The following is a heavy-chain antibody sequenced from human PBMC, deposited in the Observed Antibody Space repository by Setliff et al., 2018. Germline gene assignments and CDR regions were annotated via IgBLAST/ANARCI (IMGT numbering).Heavy chain of an antibody. CDR2: IKQDGSEK. Sequence: GESLKISCAASGFTFSSYGMHWVRQAPGKGLEWVANIKQDGSEKYYADSVKGRFTISRDNSKNTLYLQMNSLRAEDTAVYYCARDSRARITIFGVLTNCFDPWGQGTLGTVSS. CDR1: GFTFSSYG. CDR3: ARDSRARITIFGVLTNCFDP. V-gene: IGHV3-30*02. J-gene: IGHJ5*02. D-gene: IGHD3-3*01.